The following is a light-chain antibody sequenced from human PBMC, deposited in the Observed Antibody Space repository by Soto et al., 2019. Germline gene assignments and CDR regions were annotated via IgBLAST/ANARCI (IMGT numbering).Light chain of an antibody. J-gene: IGLJ3*02. V-gene: IGLV2-14*01. CDR3: SSYTSSSTTGV. Sequence: QSALTQPASVSGSPGQSITISCTGTSSDIGGYNYVSWFQQHPGKAPKLLIYEVNNRPSGISNRFSGSKSGNTASLTISGLQAEDEADYHCSSYTSSSTTGVFGGGTKLTVL. CDR2: EVN. CDR1: SSDIGGYNY.